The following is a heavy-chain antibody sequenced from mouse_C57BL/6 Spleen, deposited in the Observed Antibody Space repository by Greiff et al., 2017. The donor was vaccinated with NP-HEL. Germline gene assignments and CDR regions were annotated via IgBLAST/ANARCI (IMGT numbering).Heavy chain of an antibody. D-gene: IGHD2-5*01. CDR3: AREGVYSNYAMDY. J-gene: IGHJ4*01. V-gene: IGHV3-6*01. CDR1: GYSITSGYY. CDR2: ISYDGSN. Sequence: EVQLQESGPGLAKPSQSLSLTCSVTGYSITSGYYWNWIRQFPGNKLEWMGYISYDGSNNYNPSLKNRISITRDTSKNQFFLKLNSVTTEDTATYYCAREGVYSNYAMDYWGQGTSVTVSS.